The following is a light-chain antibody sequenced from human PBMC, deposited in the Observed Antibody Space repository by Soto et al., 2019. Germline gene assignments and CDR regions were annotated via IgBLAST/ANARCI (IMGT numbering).Light chain of an antibody. V-gene: IGKV1-27*01. CDR3: QKYNRAPLT. J-gene: IGKJ4*01. CDR1: QGIGIY. CDR2: AAS. Sequence: DIQMTQSPSSLSASLGDRVTITCRASQGIGIYLAWFQQRPGKVPKLQIYAASTLQSGVPSRFSGSGSGTDFTLTISSLQPEDVATYYCQKYNRAPLTFGGGTKVDIK.